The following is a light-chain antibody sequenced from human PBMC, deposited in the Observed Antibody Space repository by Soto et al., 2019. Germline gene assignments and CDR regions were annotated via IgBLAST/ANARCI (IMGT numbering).Light chain of an antibody. CDR1: QSVSSY. V-gene: IGKV3-20*01. Sequence: DIVLTQSPATLSLSPGESAPLSCRASQSVSSYLAWYQQKSGQAPRLLIYDASNRATGIPDRFSGSGSGTDFTLTISRLEPEDYAVYYCQHYGGSPPRVTFGPGTKVDIK. CDR2: DAS. J-gene: IGKJ3*01. CDR3: QHYGGSPPRVT.